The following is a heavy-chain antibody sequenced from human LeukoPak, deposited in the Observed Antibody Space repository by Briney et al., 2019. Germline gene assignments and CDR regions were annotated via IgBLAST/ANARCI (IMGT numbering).Heavy chain of an antibody. CDR1: GFTFSSYG. D-gene: IGHD6-13*01. V-gene: IGHV3-30*03. J-gene: IGHJ4*02. CDR2: ISYDGSNK. Sequence: GRSLRLSCAASGFTFSSYGMHWVRQAPGKGLEWVAVISYDGSNKYYADSVKGRFTISRDNSKNTLYLQMNSLRAEDTAVYYCARYSSSWYPSFDYWGQGTLVTVSS. CDR3: ARYSSSWYPSFDY.